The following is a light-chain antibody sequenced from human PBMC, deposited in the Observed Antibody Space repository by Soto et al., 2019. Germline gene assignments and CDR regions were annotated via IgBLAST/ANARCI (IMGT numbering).Light chain of an antibody. V-gene: IGLV2-8*01. CDR2: EVT. CDR3: SSYAGGDTLI. J-gene: IGLJ2*01. CDR1: NSDIGNYDS. Sequence: QSVLTQPPSASGSTGQSVTISCTGTNSDIGNYDSVAWYQQHPGKAPKLIIHEVTQRPSGVPDRFSGSKSGNTASLIVAGLQAEDEADYYCSSYAGGDTLIFGGGTQLTVL.